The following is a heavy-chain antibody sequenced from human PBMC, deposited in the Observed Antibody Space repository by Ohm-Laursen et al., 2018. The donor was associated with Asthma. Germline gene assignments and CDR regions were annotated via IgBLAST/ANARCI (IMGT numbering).Heavy chain of an antibody. CDR1: GFTFNKSW. V-gene: IGHV3-30*03. D-gene: IGHD2-8*01. Sequence: SLRLSCTASGFTFNKSWMSWVRQAPGKGLEWVAVISYDGSNKYYADSVKGRFTISRDNSKNTLYLQMNSLRAEDTAVYYCARVLIQSDIVLMVYAIPYYYYGMDVWGQGTTVTVSS. J-gene: IGHJ6*02. CDR3: ARVLIQSDIVLMVYAIPYYYYGMDV. CDR2: ISYDGSNK.